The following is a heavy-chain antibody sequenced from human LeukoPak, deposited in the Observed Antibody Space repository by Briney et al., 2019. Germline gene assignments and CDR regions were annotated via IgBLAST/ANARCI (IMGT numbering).Heavy chain of an antibody. V-gene: IGHV3-15*01. J-gene: IGHJ4*02. CDR2: IKSKTDGGTT. Sequence: SGGSLRLSCAASGFTFSNAWMSWVRQAPGKGLEWVGRIKSKTDGGTTDYAAPVKGRFTISRDDSKNTLYLQMNSLKTEDTAVYYCTTGTSGSYYEYYFDYWGQGTLVTVSS. D-gene: IGHD1-26*01. CDR1: GFTFSNAW. CDR3: TTGTSGSYYEYYFDY.